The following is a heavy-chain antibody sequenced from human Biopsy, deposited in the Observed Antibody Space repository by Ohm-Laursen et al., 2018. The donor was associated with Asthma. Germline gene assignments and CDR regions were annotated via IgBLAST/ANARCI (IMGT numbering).Heavy chain of an antibody. CDR1: GFRFNSYA. CDR3: VKDTYEDSGGYYTFEV. Sequence: SLRLSCAASGFRFNSYAMSWARQAPGKGLAWVSTIRPNNRGVDYVPSVRGRFTMSRDNSKNTLYLHMSSLRAEDTAVYYCVKDTYEDSGGYYTFEVWGQGTMVTVSS. V-gene: IGHV3-23*01. D-gene: IGHD5-18*01. J-gene: IGHJ3*01. CDR2: IRPNNRGV.